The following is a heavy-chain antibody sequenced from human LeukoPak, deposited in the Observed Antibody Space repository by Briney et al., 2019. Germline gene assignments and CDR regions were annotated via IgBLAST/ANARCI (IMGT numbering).Heavy chain of an antibody. CDR3: ARTIAQYTNSWLYYYYGMDV. CDR2: ISGNGDDT. J-gene: IGHJ6*02. V-gene: IGHV3-23*01. Sequence: GGSLRLSCAASGFTPSYNHMTWVRQAPGKGLEWVSSISGNGDDTYHADSVKGRFTVSRDNSKSTLYLQMNSLRAEDTAVFYCARTIAQYTNSWLYYYYGMDVWGQGTTVTVSS. D-gene: IGHD6-13*01. CDR1: GFTPSYNH.